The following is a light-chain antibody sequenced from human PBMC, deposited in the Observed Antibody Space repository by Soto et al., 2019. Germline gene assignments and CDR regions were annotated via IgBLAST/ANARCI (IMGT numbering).Light chain of an antibody. Sequence: QSALTQPASVSGSPGQSITISCAGTSGDIGGYNYVSWYQQHPGKAPKLIIFDVTDRPSGVSDRFSGSKSGNTASLTISGLRPGDEADYYCSSFTGSFTNVFGTGTKVTVL. V-gene: IGLV2-14*03. CDR3: SSFTGSFTNV. J-gene: IGLJ1*01. CDR2: DVT. CDR1: SGDIGGYNY.